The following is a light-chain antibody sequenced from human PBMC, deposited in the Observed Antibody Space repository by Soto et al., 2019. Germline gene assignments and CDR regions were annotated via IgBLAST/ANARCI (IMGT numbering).Light chain of an antibody. CDR1: QGISSD. CDR3: PPPKTYPLT. Sequence: IQLTQSPSSLSASVGDRVTITCRASQGISSDLAWYQQTPRKAPKLLIYSASTLQNRVPSRFSGSGSGPAFTATLSGLHPEKFETYCTPPPKTYPLTFGQVTRLE. J-gene: IGKJ5*01. CDR2: SAS. V-gene: IGKV1-9*01.